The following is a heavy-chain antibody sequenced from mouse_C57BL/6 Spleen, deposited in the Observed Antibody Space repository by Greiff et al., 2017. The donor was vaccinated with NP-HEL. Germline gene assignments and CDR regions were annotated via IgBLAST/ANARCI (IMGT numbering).Heavy chain of an antibody. CDR1: GFTFSSYA. CDR2: ISDGGSYT. V-gene: IGHV5-4*01. Sequence: EVHLVESGGGLVKPGGSLKLSCAASGFTFSSYAMSWVRQTPEKRLEWVATISDGGSYTYYPDNVKGRFTISRDNAKNNLYLQMSHLKSEDTAMYYCARVGGYDLFDYWGQGTTLTVSS. D-gene: IGHD2-2*01. CDR3: ARVGGYDLFDY. J-gene: IGHJ2*01.